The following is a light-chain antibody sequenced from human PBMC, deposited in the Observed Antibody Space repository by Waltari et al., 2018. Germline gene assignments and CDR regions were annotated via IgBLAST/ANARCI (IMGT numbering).Light chain of an antibody. J-gene: IGLJ2*01. CDR1: SSDVGGYNF. CDR2: GGS. V-gene: IGLV2-23*01. CDR3: CSYAGSSPHVI. Sequence: QSALTQPPSASGSPGHPVTISCTGTSSDVGGYNFVSRYQQHPGKAPQLMIYGGSQRPSGVSNRFSGSKSGNTASLTISGLRAEDEADYYCCSYAGSSPHVIFGGGTKLTVL.